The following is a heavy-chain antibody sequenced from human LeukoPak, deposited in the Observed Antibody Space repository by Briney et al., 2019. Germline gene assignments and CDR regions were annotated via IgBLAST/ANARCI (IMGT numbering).Heavy chain of an antibody. V-gene: IGHV5-51*01. Sequence: GESLKISCKGSGYTYTNYWIAWVRQMPGKGLEWMGIIYPGDSDTRYSPSLQGQVTISADKSINTAYLQWSSLKASDTAMYYCARRGYCSGGSCFSNVFDIWGQGTMVTVSS. CDR1: GYTYTNYW. D-gene: IGHD2-15*01. CDR3: ARRGYCSGGSCFSNVFDI. CDR2: IYPGDSDT. J-gene: IGHJ3*02.